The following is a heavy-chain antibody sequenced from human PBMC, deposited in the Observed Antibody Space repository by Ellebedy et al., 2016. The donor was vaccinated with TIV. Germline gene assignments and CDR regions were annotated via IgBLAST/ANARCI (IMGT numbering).Heavy chain of an antibody. CDR1: GGSLSGYY. D-gene: IGHD3-10*01. Sequence: MPSETLSLTCAVHGGSLSGYYWSWIRQLPGKGLEWIGEIIQSGTMNYSPSLKSRVTISVDKSKNQFSLRLSSVTAADTAVYLCARGIYGSGSVDYWGQGTLVTVSS. J-gene: IGHJ4*02. V-gene: IGHV4-34*01. CDR2: IIQSGTM. CDR3: ARGIYGSGSVDY.